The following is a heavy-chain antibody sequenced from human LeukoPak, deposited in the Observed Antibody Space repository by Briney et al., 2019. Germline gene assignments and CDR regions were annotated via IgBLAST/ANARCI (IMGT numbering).Heavy chain of an antibody. CDR1: GFTFSNTY. J-gene: IGHJ4*02. CDR3: ASTVVVPAAIDY. CDR2: IWYDGSNK. Sequence: PGGSLRLSCAASGFTFSNTYMSWVRQAPGKGLEWVAVIWYDGSNKYYADSVKGRFTISRDNSKNTLYLQMNSLRAEDTAVYYCASTVVVPAAIDYWGQGTLVTVSS. D-gene: IGHD2-2*01. V-gene: IGHV3-33*08.